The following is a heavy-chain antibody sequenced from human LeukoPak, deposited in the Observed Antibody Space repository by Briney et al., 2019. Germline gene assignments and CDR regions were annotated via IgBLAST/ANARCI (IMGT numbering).Heavy chain of an antibody. D-gene: IGHD3-10*01. J-gene: IGHJ4*02. CDR3: ARDIGLVRGIIMAH. CDR1: GYTLTNYG. CDR2: ISLAAGAP. V-gene: IGHV1-18*01. Sequence: ASVKVSCNASGYTLTNYGISWVRQAPGQGLEWVAWISLAAGAPSYAQKFQGRVTLTTDTSTSTAYMELRSLKSDDTAVYYCARDIGLVRGIIMAHWGQGTQVTVSS.